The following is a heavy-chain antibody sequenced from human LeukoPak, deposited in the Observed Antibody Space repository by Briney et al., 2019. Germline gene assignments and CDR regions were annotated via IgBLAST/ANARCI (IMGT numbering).Heavy chain of an antibody. CDR2: IYYSGNT. CDR3: ATRRFSNWFYP. V-gene: IGHV4-39*02. Sequence: SETLSLTCAVSGDSMRRRDYYWAWVRQPPGRGLGWIGTIYYSGNTYYSPSLKSRVTISVDASKSLVSLRLTSVTAADTAVYYCATRRFSNWFYPWGPGTLVTVSS. CDR1: GDSMRRRDYY. J-gene: IGHJ5*02. D-gene: IGHD5-24*01.